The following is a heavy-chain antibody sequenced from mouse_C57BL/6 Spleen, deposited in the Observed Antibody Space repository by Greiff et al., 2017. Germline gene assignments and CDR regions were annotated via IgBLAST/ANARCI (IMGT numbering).Heavy chain of an antibody. D-gene: IGHD2-1*01. CDR3: ARDGNGNYLGYFDY. CDR2: ISDGGSYT. V-gene: IGHV5-4*01. Sequence: EVMLVESGGGLVKPGGSLKLSCAASGFTFSSYAMSWVRQIPEKRLEWVATISDGGSYTYYPDNVKGRFTISRDNAKNNLYLQMSHLKSEDTAMYYCARDGNGNYLGYFDYWGQGTTLTVSS. CDR1: GFTFSSYA. J-gene: IGHJ2*01.